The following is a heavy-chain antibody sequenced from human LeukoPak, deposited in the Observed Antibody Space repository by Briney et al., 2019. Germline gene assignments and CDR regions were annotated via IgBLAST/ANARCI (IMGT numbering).Heavy chain of an antibody. V-gene: IGHV4-4*07. Sequence: SETLSFTCTVSGGSISSYYWSWIRQPAGKGLEWIGRIYRTGTTHYNPSLKSRVTISVDTSKNQFSLKLSSVTAADTAVYYCARAATRRNAFDIWGQGTMVTVSS. CDR2: IYRTGTT. CDR3: ARAATRRNAFDI. CDR1: GGSISSYY. D-gene: IGHD1-26*01. J-gene: IGHJ3*02.